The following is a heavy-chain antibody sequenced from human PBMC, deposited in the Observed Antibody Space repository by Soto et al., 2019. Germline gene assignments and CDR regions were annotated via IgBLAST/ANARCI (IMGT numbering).Heavy chain of an antibody. CDR2: VSYEGNNK. CDR3: ARAGSTTCQPSSCHYYGMDV. Sequence: QVQLVESVGGVVQPGRSLRLSCAASGFNFNNYNLHWVRQAPGKGLEWVAVVSYEGNNKYYGDSVKGRFTISKDESKTTVYLQMTNLRSEDTAKYYCARAGSTTCQPSSCHYYGMDVWGLGTTVTVSS. V-gene: IGHV3-30*03. J-gene: IGHJ6*02. CDR1: GFNFNNYN. D-gene: IGHD2-2*01.